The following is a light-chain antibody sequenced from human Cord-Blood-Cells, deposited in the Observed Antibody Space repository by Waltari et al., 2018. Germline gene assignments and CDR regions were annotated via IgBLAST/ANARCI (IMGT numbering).Light chain of an antibody. CDR3: QQRSNWPPYT. Sequence: DIVLTQPPVTLSLSPGQRPTLSCRASQSVSSYLAWYQQKPGQAPRLLIYDASNRATGIPARFSGSGSGTDFTLTISSLEPEDFAVYYCQQRSNWPPYTFGQGTKLEIK. J-gene: IGKJ2*01. CDR2: DAS. CDR1: QSVSSY. V-gene: IGKV3-11*01.